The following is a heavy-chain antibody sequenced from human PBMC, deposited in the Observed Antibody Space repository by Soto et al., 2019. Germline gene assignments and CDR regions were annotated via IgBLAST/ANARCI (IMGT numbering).Heavy chain of an antibody. D-gene: IGHD2-15*01. Sequence: QEQLVESGGGAVQPGSSLRLSCAASGFRFSNYGMHWVRQAPGKGLEWVAVIWYDGSHQATADSVKGRFTVSRDNSKNMMYLQMDSLRAEDTAVYYCARGCCSGGSNWFDPWGQGALVTVAS. J-gene: IGHJ5*02. CDR2: IWYDGSHQ. CDR3: ARGCCSGGSNWFDP. V-gene: IGHV3-33*01. CDR1: GFRFSNYG.